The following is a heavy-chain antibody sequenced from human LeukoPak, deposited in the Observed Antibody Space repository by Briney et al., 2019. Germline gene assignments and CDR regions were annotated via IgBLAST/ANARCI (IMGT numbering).Heavy chain of an antibody. J-gene: IGHJ4*02. CDR1: GFTFSRYW. V-gene: IGHV3-7*01. D-gene: IGHD6-19*01. Sequence: GGSLRLSCAYSGFTFSRYWMSWVRQAPGKGLEWVANIKQDESEKYYVDSVKGRFTISRDNAKNSQYLQMNSLTADDTAVYYCARDGGSGLDYWGQGTLVTVSS. CDR2: IKQDESEK. CDR3: ARDGGSGLDY.